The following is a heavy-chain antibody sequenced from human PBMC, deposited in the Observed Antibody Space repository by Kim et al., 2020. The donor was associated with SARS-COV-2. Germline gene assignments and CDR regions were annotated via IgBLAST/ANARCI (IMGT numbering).Heavy chain of an antibody. Sequence: YAQKFQGRVTMTRDTSISTAYMELSRLRSDDPAVYYCARTYSSGWYNLDYWGQGTLVTVSS. D-gene: IGHD6-19*01. V-gene: IGHV1-2*02. CDR3: ARTYSSGWYNLDY. J-gene: IGHJ4*02.